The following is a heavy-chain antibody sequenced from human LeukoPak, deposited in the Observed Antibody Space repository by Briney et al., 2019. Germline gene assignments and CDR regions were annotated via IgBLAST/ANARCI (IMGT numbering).Heavy chain of an antibody. V-gene: IGHV3-21*01. CDR2: ISCSSSYI. CDR1: GFTFSNYT. J-gene: IGHJ4*02. Sequence: GGSLRLSCAASGFTFSNYTIHWVRQAPGRGLECVSSISCSSSYIFYADSVKGRFTISRDNAKNSLYLQMNSLRAEDTAVYYCARFRYSSSDLDYWGQGTLVTVSS. D-gene: IGHD6-6*01. CDR3: ARFRYSSSDLDY.